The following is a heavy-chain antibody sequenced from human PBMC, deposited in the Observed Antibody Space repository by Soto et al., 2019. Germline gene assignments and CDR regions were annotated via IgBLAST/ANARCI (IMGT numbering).Heavy chain of an antibody. D-gene: IGHD6-6*01. V-gene: IGHV4-31*03. J-gene: IGHJ6*02. CDR1: GGSIRSGGYY. CDR2: NYYSGIT. CDR3: SRGSSIAGLYYGMDV. Sequence: QVQLQESGPGLVKPSQTLSLTCTVSGGSIRSGGYYWTWIRQHPGKGLEWIGYNYYSGITYYNPSLKSRVTISLDTSKNQFSLKLSSVTAAHPAVYYCSRGSSIAGLYYGMDVWGQGTTVTVSS.